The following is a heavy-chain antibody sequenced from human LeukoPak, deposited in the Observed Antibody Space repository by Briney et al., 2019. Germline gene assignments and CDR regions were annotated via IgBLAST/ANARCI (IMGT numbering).Heavy chain of an antibody. V-gene: IGHV4-34*01. CDR1: DGSFSGYY. CDR3: ARVRWYYYDSSGQHDY. Sequence: PSETLSLTCAVYDGSFSGYYWSWIRQPSGKGLEWIGEINHSGSTNYNPSLKSRVTISVDTSKNQFSLKLSSVTAADTAVYYCARVRWYYYDSSGQHDYWGQGTLVTVSS. D-gene: IGHD3-22*01. J-gene: IGHJ4*02. CDR2: INHSGST.